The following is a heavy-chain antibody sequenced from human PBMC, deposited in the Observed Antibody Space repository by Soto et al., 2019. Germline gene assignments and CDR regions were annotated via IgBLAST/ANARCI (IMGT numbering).Heavy chain of an antibody. D-gene: IGHD1-7*01. V-gene: IGHV4-4*07. CDR1: GGSITDYS. CDR3: AWESGENWSYEAY. Sequence: QVQLQESGPGRVKPSETLSLTCSVSGGSITDYSWNWIRQSAGKGLEWIGRISATGKNQVNPSLQSRVTMSIDTSKNQFSLKLTSVTAADSAVYYCAWESGENWSYEAYRCKGTMVTVSS. CDR2: ISATGKN. J-gene: IGHJ4*02.